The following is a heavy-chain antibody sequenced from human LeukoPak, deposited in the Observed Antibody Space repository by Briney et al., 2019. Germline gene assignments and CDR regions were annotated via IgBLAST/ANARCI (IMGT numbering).Heavy chain of an antibody. J-gene: IGHJ3*02. CDR3: ASLKNYYDSSGYLVTDAFDI. CDR1: GYTFTSYG. Sequence: ASVKASCKASGYTFTSYGISWVRQAPGQGLEWMGWISAYNGDTNYAQKLQGRVTMTTDTSTSTAYMELRSLKSDDTAVYYCASLKNYYDSSGYLVTDAFDIWGQGTMVTVSS. D-gene: IGHD3-22*01. V-gene: IGHV1-18*01. CDR2: ISAYNGDT.